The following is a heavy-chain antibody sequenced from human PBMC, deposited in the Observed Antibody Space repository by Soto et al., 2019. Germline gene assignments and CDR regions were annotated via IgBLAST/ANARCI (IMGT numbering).Heavy chain of an antibody. D-gene: IGHD6-13*01. CDR1: GGSFSGYY. J-gene: IGHJ6*02. CDR3: ARGRGYSSSWFYYYYGMDV. CDR2: INHSGST. V-gene: IGHV4-34*01. Sequence: SETLSLTCAVYGGSFSGYYWSWIRQPPGKGLEWIGEINHSGSTNYNPSLKSRVTISVDTSKNQFSLKLSSVTAADTAVYYCARGRGYSSSWFYYYYGMDVWGQGTTVT.